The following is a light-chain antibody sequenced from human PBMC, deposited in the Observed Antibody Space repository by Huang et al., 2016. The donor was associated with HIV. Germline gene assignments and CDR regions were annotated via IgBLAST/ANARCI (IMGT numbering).Light chain of an antibody. CDR2: GAS. V-gene: IGKV3-15*01. CDR3: QQYNNWPPLLT. CDR1: ESVSRR. J-gene: IGKJ4*01. Sequence: EIVMTQSPATLSVSPGERVILSCRASESVSRRLAWYQQKPGQAPRRLIYGASTRASGGPPRFSGSGSGTEFTLTISSLQSADFAVYYCQQYNNWPPLLTFGGGTKVEIK.